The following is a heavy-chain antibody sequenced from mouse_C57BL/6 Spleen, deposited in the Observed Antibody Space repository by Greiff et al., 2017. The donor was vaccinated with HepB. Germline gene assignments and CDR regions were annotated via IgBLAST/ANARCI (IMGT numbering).Heavy chain of an antibody. CDR1: GYTFPSYW. J-gene: IGHJ2*01. V-gene: IGHV1-61*01. CDR2: IYPSDSET. D-gene: IGHD2-4*01. CDR3: ARAGATYDYDGWFDY. Sequence: VQLQQPGAELVRPGSSVKLSCKASGYTFPSYWMDWVKQRPGQGLEWIGNIYPSDSETPYHQKFKDKATLTVDKSSSTAYMQLSSLTSEDSAGYDCARAGATYDYDGWFDYWGQGTTLTVSS.